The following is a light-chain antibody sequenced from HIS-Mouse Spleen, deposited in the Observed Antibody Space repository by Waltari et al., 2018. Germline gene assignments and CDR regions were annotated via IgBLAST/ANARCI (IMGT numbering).Light chain of an antibody. V-gene: IGKV4-1*01. CDR2: WAS. Sequence: DIVMTQSPDSLAVSLGERATINCKSSQSVLYRSNNKNYLAWYQQKPGQPPKLLIYWASTRESGVPDRFSGSGSGTDFTLTISSLQAEDVAVYYCQQYYSTPYTFGQGPSWRSN. CDR3: QQYYSTPYT. J-gene: IGKJ2*01. CDR1: QSVLYRSNNKNY.